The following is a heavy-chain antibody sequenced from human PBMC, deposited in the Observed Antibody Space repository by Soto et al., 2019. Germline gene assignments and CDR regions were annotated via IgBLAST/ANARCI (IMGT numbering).Heavy chain of an antibody. Sequence: SVKVSCKASGGTFSSFGISWVRQAPGQGLEWMGGIIPVFGRPNYAQRFRGRLTITAGESTSTSYMELIDLGSEDTAVYYCAREGSGYNFWGQGTQVTVSS. J-gene: IGHJ1*01. D-gene: IGHD5-12*01. CDR1: GGTFSSFG. CDR2: IIPVFGRP. CDR3: AREGSGYNF. V-gene: IGHV1-69*13.